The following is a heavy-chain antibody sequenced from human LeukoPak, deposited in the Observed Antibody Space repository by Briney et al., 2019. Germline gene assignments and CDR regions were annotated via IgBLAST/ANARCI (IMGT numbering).Heavy chain of an antibody. Sequence: GGSLRLSCTASGFSFISYPMSWVRPPPGKGLEGISPLNDDVTYYRDSVKGRVTVSRDTSRNTPYLQLNSLRAEDTAVYYCAKEHDLWHEEGNWFDPWGQGTLVTVSS. D-gene: IGHD3-3*01. CDR3: AKEHDLWHEEGNWFDP. V-gene: IGHV3-23*01. J-gene: IGHJ5*02. CDR1: GFSFISYP. CDR2: LNDDVT.